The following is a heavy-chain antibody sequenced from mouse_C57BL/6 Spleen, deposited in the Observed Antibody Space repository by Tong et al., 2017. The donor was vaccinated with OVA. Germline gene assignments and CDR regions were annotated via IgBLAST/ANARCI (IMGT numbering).Heavy chain of an antibody. J-gene: IGHJ4*01. V-gene: IGHV2-6*03. CDR2: IWSDGST. CDR3: ASASNYHYAMDY. D-gene: IGHD2-5*01. Sequence: VQLQESGPGLVAPSQSLSITCTVSGFSLTSYGVHWVRQPPGKGLEWLVVIWSDGSTTYNSALKSRLSISKDNSKSQVFLKMNRLQTDDTAMYYCASASNYHYAMDYWGQGTSVTVSS. CDR1: GFSLTSYG.